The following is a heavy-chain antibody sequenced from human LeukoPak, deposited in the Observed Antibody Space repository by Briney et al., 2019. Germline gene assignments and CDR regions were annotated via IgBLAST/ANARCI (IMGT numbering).Heavy chain of an antibody. Sequence: ASVTVSCTASGYTFTSYDINWVRQATGQGLEWMGWMNPNSGNTGYAQKFQGRVTMTRNTSISTAYMELSSLRAEDTAVYYCARDWPEQWLPQLGAAGAFDIWGQGTMVTVSS. J-gene: IGHJ3*02. V-gene: IGHV1-8*01. CDR2: MNPNSGNT. CDR3: ARDWPEQWLPQLGAAGAFDI. CDR1: GYTFTSYD. D-gene: IGHD6-19*01.